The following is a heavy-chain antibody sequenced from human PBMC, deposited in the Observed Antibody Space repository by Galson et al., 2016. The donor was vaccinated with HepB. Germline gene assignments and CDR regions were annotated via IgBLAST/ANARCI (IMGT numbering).Heavy chain of an antibody. V-gene: IGHV4-4*02. J-gene: IGHJ5*02. CDR3: VSEPSGWMGFAR. D-gene: IGHD6-19*01. CDR2: ILHSGRT. Sequence: SETLSLTCAVSGDSISGSHWWSWVRQPPGKGLEWIGEILHSGRTNYNPSLKSRVTMSADTSKNELSLIVSSVTAAYTAVYYCVSEPSGWMGFARWGQGTLVTVSS. CDR1: GDSISGSHW.